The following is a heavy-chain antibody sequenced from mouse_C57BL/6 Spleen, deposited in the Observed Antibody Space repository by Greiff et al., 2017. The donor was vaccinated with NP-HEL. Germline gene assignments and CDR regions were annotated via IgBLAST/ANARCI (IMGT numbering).Heavy chain of an antibody. CDR2: IDPSDSYT. Sequence: QVQLQQPGAELVKPGASVKLSCKASGYTFTSYWMQWVKQRPGQGLEWIGEIDPSDSYTNYNQKFKGKATLTVDTSSSTAYMQLSSLTSEDSAVYDCARSGLTGVFDYWGQGTTLTVSS. D-gene: IGHD1-1*01. CDR3: ARSGLTGVFDY. CDR1: GYTFTSYW. J-gene: IGHJ2*01. V-gene: IGHV1-50*01.